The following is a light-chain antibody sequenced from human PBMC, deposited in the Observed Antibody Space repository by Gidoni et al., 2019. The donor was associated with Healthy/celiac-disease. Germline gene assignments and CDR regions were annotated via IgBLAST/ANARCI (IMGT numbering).Light chain of an antibody. CDR3: AAWDDSSWV. CDR2: SKN. CDR1: SSNIGSNT. V-gene: IGLV1-44*01. Sequence: QSVLTQPPSACGTPGQRVTIPCSGSSSNIGSNTVNWYQQLPGTAHKLLIYSKNQRPSGVPDRFSGSKSGTSASLAISGLQSEDEADYYCAAWDDSSWVFGGATKLTVL. J-gene: IGLJ3*02.